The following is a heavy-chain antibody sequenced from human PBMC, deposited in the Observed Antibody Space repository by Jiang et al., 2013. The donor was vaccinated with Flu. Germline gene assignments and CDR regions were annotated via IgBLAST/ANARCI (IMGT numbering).Heavy chain of an antibody. J-gene: IGHJ5*02. Sequence: SGYTFTSYAMSLGAPGPGQRLEWMGWINAGNGNTKYSQKFQGRVTITRDTSASTAYMELRSLRSDDTAVYYCARGYRRVERDIVVVPAAITGAGFDPWGQGTLVTVSS. CDR1: GYTFTSYA. V-gene: IGHV1-3*01. CDR2: INAGNGNT. CDR3: ARGYRRVERDIVVVPAAITGAGFDP. D-gene: IGHD2-2*01.